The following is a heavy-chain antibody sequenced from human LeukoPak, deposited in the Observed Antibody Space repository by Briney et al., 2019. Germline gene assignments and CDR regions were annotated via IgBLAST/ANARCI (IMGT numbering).Heavy chain of an antibody. CDR1: GGSISSSSYY. CDR3: ARVKAAMVTFYYYYMDV. V-gene: IGHV4-39*07. D-gene: IGHD5-18*01. Sequence: SETLSLTCTVSGGSISSSSYYWGWIRQPPGKGLGWIGSIYYSGSTYYNPSLKSRVTISVDTSKNQFSLKLSSVTAADTAVYYCARVKAAMVTFYYYYMDVWGKGTTVTVSS. CDR2: IYYSGST. J-gene: IGHJ6*03.